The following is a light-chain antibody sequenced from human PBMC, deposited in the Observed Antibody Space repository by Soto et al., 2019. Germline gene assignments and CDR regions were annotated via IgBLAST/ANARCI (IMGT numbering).Light chain of an antibody. CDR2: RAS. V-gene: IGKV1-5*03. CDR3: HQYNTYWT. J-gene: IGKJ1*01. Sequence: DIQMTQSPSTLSASVGDTVNITCRASDNISNLLAWYHQKPGRAPRLLIYRASSLESGIPSRFSGSGSGTDFPLTISSLQPDDIGTYYCHQYNTYWTFGQGTKVDI. CDR1: DNISNL.